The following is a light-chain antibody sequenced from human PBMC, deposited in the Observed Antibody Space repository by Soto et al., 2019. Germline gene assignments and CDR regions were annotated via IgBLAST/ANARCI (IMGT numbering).Light chain of an antibody. V-gene: IGKV3-20*01. CDR2: AAS. CDR1: QTISNNF. J-gene: IGKJ4*01. Sequence: EIVLTQSPGTLSLSPGDRATLSCRASQTISNNFLAWYQQKPGQAPRLLIFAASTRATGTPDRFSGSGSGTDFALSVSRLEPEDFAVYYCQQYVTFPITFGGGTKVEIK. CDR3: QQYVTFPIT.